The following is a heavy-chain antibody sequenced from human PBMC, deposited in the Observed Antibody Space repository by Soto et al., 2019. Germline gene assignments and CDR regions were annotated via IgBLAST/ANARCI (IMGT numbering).Heavy chain of an antibody. Sequence: SETLSLTCTVSDASITSGAYYWSWIRQPPGKGLEWIGYIYHSGSTYYNPSLKSRVTISVDRSKNQFSLKLSSVTAADTAVYYCARIVLVPAAMFGSGWFDPWGQGTLVTVSS. J-gene: IGHJ5*02. V-gene: IGHV4-30-2*01. D-gene: IGHD2-2*01. CDR3: ARIVLVPAAMFGSGWFDP. CDR1: DASITSGAYY. CDR2: IYHSGST.